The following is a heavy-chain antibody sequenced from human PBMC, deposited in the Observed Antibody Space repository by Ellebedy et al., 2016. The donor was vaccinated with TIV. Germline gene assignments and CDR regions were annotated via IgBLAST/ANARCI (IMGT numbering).Heavy chain of an antibody. CDR1: GGSFSGYY. CDR2: SHYSGTT. CDR3: AKAGAGTTRIGIVYGMDV. D-gene: IGHD1-7*01. Sequence: GSLRLSCAVYGGSFSGYYWNWIRQSPGKGLEWIGYSHYSGTTNYNPSLKSRVTISVDTSKNQFSLKLSSVTAADTAVYYCAKAGAGTTRIGIVYGMDVWGQGTTVTVSS. V-gene: IGHV4-59*01. J-gene: IGHJ6*02.